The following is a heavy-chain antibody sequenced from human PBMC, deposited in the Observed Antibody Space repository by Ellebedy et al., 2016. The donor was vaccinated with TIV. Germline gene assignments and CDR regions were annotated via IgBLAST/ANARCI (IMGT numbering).Heavy chain of an antibody. Sequence: ASVKVSXXASGYTFTSYGISWVRQAPGQGLEWMGWISAYNGNTNYAQKLQGRVTMTTDTSTSTAYMELRSLRSDDTAVYYCARAGYYDSSGYFDYWGQGTLVTVSS. CDR2: ISAYNGNT. CDR1: GYTFTSYG. D-gene: IGHD3-22*01. J-gene: IGHJ4*02. V-gene: IGHV1-18*01. CDR3: ARAGYYDSSGYFDY.